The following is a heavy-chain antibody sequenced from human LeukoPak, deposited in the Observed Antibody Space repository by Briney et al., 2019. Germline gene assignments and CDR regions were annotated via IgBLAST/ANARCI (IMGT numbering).Heavy chain of an antibody. J-gene: IGHJ4*02. CDR1: GFTFSSYA. V-gene: IGHV3-23*01. CDR2: ISGGGGST. Sequence: GGSLRLSCAASGFTFSSYAMNWVRQAPGKGLEWVSGISGGGGSTYYADSVRGRFTITRDNSNDTLYLQMNSLRAEDTALYYCAKDVRAIAPRYFDFWGQGTLVTVSS. D-gene: IGHD6-6*01. CDR3: AKDVRAIAPRYFDF.